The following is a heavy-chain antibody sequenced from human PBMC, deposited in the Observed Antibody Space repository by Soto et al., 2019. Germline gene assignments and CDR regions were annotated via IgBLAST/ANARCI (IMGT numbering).Heavy chain of an antibody. CDR2: INPNGGIT. Sequence: AASVKVSCKAPGYAFTHYYIHWVRQAPGQGLEWMGIINPNGGITTYAQKFRAGFSMTRDTSTSTVYLELSSLRSEDSAVYYCATSVNSAMAFDYWGQGTLVTVSS. D-gene: IGHD5-18*01. CDR3: ATSVNSAMAFDY. V-gene: IGHV1-46*01. CDR1: GYAFTHYY. J-gene: IGHJ4*02.